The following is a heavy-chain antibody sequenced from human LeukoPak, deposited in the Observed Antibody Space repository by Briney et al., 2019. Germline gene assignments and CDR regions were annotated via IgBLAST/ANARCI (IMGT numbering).Heavy chain of an antibody. D-gene: IGHD3-10*01. CDR2: IWYDGSNK. Sequence: GGSLRLSCAASGXTFSSNGMHWVRQAPGKGLEWVAVIWYDGSNKYYADSVKGRFTISRDNSKNTLYLQMNSLRAEDTAVYYCAKDRERNSAPNFDYWGQGTLVTVSS. J-gene: IGHJ4*02. CDR1: GXTFSSNG. V-gene: IGHV3-33*06. CDR3: AKDRERNSAPNFDY.